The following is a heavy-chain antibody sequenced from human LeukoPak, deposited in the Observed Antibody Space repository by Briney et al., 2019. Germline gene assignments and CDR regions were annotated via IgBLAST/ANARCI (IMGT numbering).Heavy chain of an antibody. CDR1: GFTFSSYA. V-gene: IGHV3-23*01. Sequence: GGSLRLSCAASGFTFSSYAMRGVRQAPGKGLEGVSAISGSGRSTYYADSVKGRFTISRDNSKNTLYLQMNSLRAEDTAVYYCAKRFYSYGSYYLDYWGQGTLVTVSS. D-gene: IGHD5-18*01. CDR3: AKRFYSYGSYYLDY. CDR2: ISGSGRST. J-gene: IGHJ4*02.